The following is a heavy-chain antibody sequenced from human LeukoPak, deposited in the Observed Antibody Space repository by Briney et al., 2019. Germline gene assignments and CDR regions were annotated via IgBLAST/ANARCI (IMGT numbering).Heavy chain of an antibody. D-gene: IGHD3-22*01. CDR2: MYYTGST. J-gene: IGHJ3*02. Sequence: SETLSLTCTVSGDSISSYYWSWIRQPPGKGLEWIGYMYYTGSTTYNPSLKSRVIMSVDTSKNQLSLKLSSVTAADTAVYYCARVRPSDSSGYYSLTAFDIWGQGTMVTVSS. CDR1: GDSISSYY. CDR3: ARVRPSDSSGYYSLTAFDI. V-gene: IGHV4-59*12.